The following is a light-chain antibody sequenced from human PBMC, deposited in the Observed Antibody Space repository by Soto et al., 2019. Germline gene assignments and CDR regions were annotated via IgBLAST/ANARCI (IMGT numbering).Light chain of an antibody. CDR1: QSVRNNY. Sequence: IILTQSPGYMSLSPGALTTHSCRASQSVRNNYLAWYQQKPGQAPRLLIFGASSRATGVPDRFRGRGSGTDFTTTISSLEPDDFAVYYCQQYGSSSGSFGQGTKVDIK. CDR2: GAS. CDR3: QQYGSSSGS. V-gene: IGKV3-20*01. J-gene: IGKJ1*01.